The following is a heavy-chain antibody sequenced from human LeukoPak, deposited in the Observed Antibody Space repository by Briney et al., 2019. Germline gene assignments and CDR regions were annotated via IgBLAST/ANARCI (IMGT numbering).Heavy chain of an antibody. CDR2: INHSGST. V-gene: IGHV4-34*01. D-gene: IGHD3-10*01. Sequence: PSETLSLTCAVYGGSFSGYYWSWIRQPPGKGLEWIGEINHSGSTNYNPSLKSRVTISVDTSKNQFSLKLSSVTAADTAVYYCARVAITMVRGVPGYYYYGMDVWGQGTTVTVSS. CDR3: ARVAITMVRGVPGYYYYGMDV. CDR1: GGSFSGYY. J-gene: IGHJ6*02.